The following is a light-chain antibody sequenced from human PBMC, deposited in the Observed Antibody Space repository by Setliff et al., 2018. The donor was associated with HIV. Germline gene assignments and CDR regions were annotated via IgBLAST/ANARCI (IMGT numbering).Light chain of an antibody. Sequence: QSVLTQPASVSGSPGQSITISCTGTSSDVGGYNYVSWYQQHPGKAPKLMIYEVSNRPSGVSNRFSGSKSGNTASLTISGPQAEDEADYYCSSYKTSSTYVFGTGTKV. CDR3: SSYKTSSTYV. J-gene: IGLJ1*01. CDR2: EVS. V-gene: IGLV2-14*01. CDR1: SSDVGGYNY.